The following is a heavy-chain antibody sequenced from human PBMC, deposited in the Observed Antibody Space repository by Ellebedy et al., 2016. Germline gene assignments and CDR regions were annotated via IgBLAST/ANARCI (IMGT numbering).Heavy chain of an antibody. V-gene: IGHV3-48*01. D-gene: IGHD2-2*02. J-gene: IGHJ5*02. Sequence: GESLKISCAASGFTFSSYSMNWVRQAPGKGLEWVSYISSSSSTIYYADSVKGRFTISRDNAKNSLYLQMNSLRAEDTAVYYCARDAYCSSTSCYKGGQFDPWGQGTLVTVSS. CDR3: ARDAYCSSTSCYKGGQFDP. CDR1: GFTFSSYS. CDR2: ISSSSSTI.